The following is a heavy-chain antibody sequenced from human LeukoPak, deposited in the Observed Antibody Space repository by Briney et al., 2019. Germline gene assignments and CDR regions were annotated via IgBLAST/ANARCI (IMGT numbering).Heavy chain of an antibody. CDR2: VSSNGGDT. CDR3: AKNRWNNYGPGDY. V-gene: IGHV3-23*01. D-gene: IGHD1/OR15-1a*01. CDR1: GFTFSSYA. J-gene: IGHJ4*02. Sequence: GGSLRLSCAASGFTFSSYAMSWVRQAPGKGLEWVSAVSSNGGDTYYADSVKGRFTISRDNSKNTLYLQMNSLRAEDTAIYFCAKNRWNNYGPGDYWGQGTLVTVSS.